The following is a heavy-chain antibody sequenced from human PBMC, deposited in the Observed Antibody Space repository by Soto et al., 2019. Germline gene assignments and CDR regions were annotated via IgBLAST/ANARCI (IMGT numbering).Heavy chain of an antibody. CDR3: AKHPGYCSSTSCSLFDY. CDR2: ISGSGGST. V-gene: IGHV3-23*01. J-gene: IGHJ4*02. CDR1: GFTLSSYA. D-gene: IGHD2-2*01. Sequence: GSLRLSCAASGFTLSSYAMSWVRQAPGKGLEWVSAISGSGGSTYYADSVKGRFTISRDNSKNTLYLQMNSLRAEDTAVYYCAKHPGYCSSTSCSLFDYWGQGTLVTVSS.